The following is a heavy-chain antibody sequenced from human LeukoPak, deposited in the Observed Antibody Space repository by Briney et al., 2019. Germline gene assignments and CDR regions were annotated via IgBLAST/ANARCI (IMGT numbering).Heavy chain of an antibody. J-gene: IGHJ6*03. CDR2: INPNSCGT. CDR1: GYTFTGYY. V-gene: IGHV1-2*02. D-gene: IGHD5-12*01. Sequence: ASVKVSCKASGYTFTGYYMHWVRQAPGQGLEWMGWINPNSCGTNYAQKFQGRVTMTRDTSISTAYMELSRLRSDDTAVYYCARAHGYDMGNYYYYYYMDVWGKETTVTISS. CDR3: ARAHGYDMGNYYYYYYMDV.